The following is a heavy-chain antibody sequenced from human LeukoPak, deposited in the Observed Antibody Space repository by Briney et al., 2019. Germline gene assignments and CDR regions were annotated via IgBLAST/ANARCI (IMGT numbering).Heavy chain of an antibody. CDR1: GGTFSSYA. V-gene: IGHV1-69*04. J-gene: IGHJ4*02. D-gene: IGHD3-22*01. Sequence: ASVKVSCKASGGTFSSYAISWVRQAPGQGLEWMGRIIPILGIANYAQKFQGRVTITADKSTSTAYMELSSLRSEDTAVYYCARGLSYDSSGYSYYFDYWGQGTLVTVSS. CDR2: IIPILGIA. CDR3: ARGLSYDSSGYSYYFDY.